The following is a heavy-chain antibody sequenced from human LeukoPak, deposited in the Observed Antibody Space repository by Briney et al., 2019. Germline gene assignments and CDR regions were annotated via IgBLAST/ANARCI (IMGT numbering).Heavy chain of an antibody. CDR3: AREPLEWLSYYFDY. J-gene: IGHJ4*02. CDR1: GGSISSYC. CDR2: IYTSGST. Sequence: TSAILSLTLPVSGGSISSYCWGWIRPRAGKGLAGIGRIYTSGSTNYNTSLRSLVTMTVDTSKNQFSLKLSPVTAADTAVYCCAREPLEWLSYYFDYWGQGTLVTVSS. D-gene: IGHD3-3*01. V-gene: IGHV4-4*07.